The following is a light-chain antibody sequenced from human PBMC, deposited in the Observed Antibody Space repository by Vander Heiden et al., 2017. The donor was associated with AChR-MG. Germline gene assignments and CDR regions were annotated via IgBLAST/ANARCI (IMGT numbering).Light chain of an antibody. Sequence: QPVLTQPPPASGTPRQRATLSCSGSSSNVGSNYVYWYQQLPGTAPKLLIYRNNQRPSGVPDRLSGSKSDTSASLAVRRLRSEDEADYYCAAWDDSLSVVVFGGGTKLTVL. J-gene: IGLJ3*02. V-gene: IGLV1-47*01. CDR1: SSNVGSNY. CDR2: RNN. CDR3: AAWDDSLSVVV.